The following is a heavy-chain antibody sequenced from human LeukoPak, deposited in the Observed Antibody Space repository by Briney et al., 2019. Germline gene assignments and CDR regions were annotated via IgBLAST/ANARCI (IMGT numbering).Heavy chain of an antibody. V-gene: IGHV4-59*01. CDR2: IYYSGST. Sequence: PSETLSLTCTVSGGSISSYYWSWIRQPPGKGLEWIGYIYYSGSTNYNPSLKSRVTISVDTSKNQLSLKLSSVTAADTAVYYCARDYSSSWYKGWFDPWGQGTQVTVSS. CDR3: ARDYSSSWYKGWFDP. CDR1: GGSISSYY. D-gene: IGHD6-13*01. J-gene: IGHJ5*02.